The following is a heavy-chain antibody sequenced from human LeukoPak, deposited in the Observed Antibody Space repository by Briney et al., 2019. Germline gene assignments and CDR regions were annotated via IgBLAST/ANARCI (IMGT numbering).Heavy chain of an antibody. CDR1: GGSISSHY. J-gene: IGHJ5*02. CDR2: IYYSGST. Sequence: SETLSLTCTVSGGSISSHYWSWIRQPPGKGLEWIGYIYYSGSTNYNPSLKSRVTISVDTSKSQFSLKLSSVTAADTAVYYCARVPVDFWSGYYSGWFDPWGQGILVTVSS. V-gene: IGHV4-59*11. D-gene: IGHD3-3*01. CDR3: ARVPVDFWSGYYSGWFDP.